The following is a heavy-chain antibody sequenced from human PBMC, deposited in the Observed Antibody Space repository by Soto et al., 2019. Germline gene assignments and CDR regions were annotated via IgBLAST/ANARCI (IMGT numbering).Heavy chain of an antibody. CDR1: GGSFSGYY. Sequence: QVQLQQWGAGLLKPSETLSLTCAVYGGSFSGYYWSWIRQPPGKGLEWIGEINHSGSTNYNPSLKSRVTLSVDTSKNQFSLKLSSVTAADTAVYYCARGGGYCSGGSCYRGYNWFDPWGQGTLVTVSS. D-gene: IGHD2-15*01. CDR2: INHSGST. J-gene: IGHJ5*02. CDR3: ARGGGYCSGGSCYRGYNWFDP. V-gene: IGHV4-34*01.